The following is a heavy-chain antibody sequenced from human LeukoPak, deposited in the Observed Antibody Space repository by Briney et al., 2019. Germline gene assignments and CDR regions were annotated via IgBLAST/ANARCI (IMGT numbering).Heavy chain of an antibody. CDR2: IRYDGSNI. J-gene: IGHJ4*02. D-gene: IGHD1-26*01. Sequence: PGGSLRLSCAASGFTFSSYGMNWVRQAPGKGLEWVSFIRYDGSNIYYADSVKGRFTISRDNSKNTLYLQMNSLRAEDTAVYYCARDKGDSGTYWYFFDYWGQGTLVTVSS. V-gene: IGHV3-30*02. CDR3: ARDKGDSGTYWYFFDY. CDR1: GFTFSSYG.